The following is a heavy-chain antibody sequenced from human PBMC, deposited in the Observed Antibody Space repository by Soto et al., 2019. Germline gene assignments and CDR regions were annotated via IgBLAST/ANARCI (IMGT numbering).Heavy chain of an antibody. V-gene: IGHV1-69*01. CDR1: GGTFSSYA. J-gene: IGHJ6*02. CDR2: IIPIFGTA. Sequence: QVQLVQSGAEVKKPGSSVKVSCKASGGTFSSYAISWVRQAPGQGLEWMGGIIPIFGTANYAQKFQGRVTITADESTSTAYMELSRLRSEDTAVYYCARRPPIVTTFVYGMDVWGQGTTVTVSS. D-gene: IGHD4-4*01. CDR3: ARRPPIVTTFVYGMDV.